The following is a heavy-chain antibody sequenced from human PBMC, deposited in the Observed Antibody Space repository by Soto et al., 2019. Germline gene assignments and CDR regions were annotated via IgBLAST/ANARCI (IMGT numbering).Heavy chain of an antibody. V-gene: IGHV3-7*03. D-gene: IGHD5-18*01. CDR2: IKQDGSEK. Sequence: EVSLRLSCAASGFTFSSYWMSWVRQAPGKGLEWVANIKQDGSEKYYVDSVKGRFTISRDNAKNSLYLQMNSLRAEDTAVYYCARDLNEYSYGYFLYYYGMDVWGQGTTVTVSS. J-gene: IGHJ6*02. CDR1: GFTFSSYW. CDR3: ARDLNEYSYGYFLYYYGMDV.